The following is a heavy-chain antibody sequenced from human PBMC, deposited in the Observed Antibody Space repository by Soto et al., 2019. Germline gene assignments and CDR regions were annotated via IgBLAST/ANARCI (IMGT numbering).Heavy chain of an antibody. V-gene: IGHV3-23*01. J-gene: IGHJ6*03. CDR3: AKMAARPGYYYYYMDV. Sequence: EVQLLESGGGLVQPGGSLRLSCAASGFTFSSYAMSWVRQAPGKGLXWVSAISGSGGSTYYADSVKGRFTISRDNSKNTLYLQMNSLRAEDTAVYYGAKMAARPGYYYYYMDVWGKGTTVTVSS. CDR2: ISGSGGST. CDR1: GFTFSSYA. D-gene: IGHD6-6*01.